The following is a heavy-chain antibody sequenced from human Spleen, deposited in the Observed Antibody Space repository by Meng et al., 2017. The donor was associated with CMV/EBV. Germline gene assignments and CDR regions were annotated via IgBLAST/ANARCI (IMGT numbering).Heavy chain of an antibody. D-gene: IGHD2/OR15-2a*01. CDR2: IIPIFGTA. CDR1: GGTFSSYA. Sequence: SVKVSCKASGGTFSSYAISWVRQAPGQGLEWMGGIIPIFGTANCAQKFQGRVTITTDESTSTAYMELSSLRSEDTAVYYCARSDDPTISSDGPFTDYYGMDVWGQGTTVTVSS. CDR3: ARSDDPTISSDGPFTDYYGMDV. V-gene: IGHV1-69*05. J-gene: IGHJ6*02.